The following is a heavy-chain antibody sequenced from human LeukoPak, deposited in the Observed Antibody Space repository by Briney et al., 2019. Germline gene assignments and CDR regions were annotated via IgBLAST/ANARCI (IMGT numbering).Heavy chain of an antibody. J-gene: IGHJ5*02. CDR3: AKAPNYYGSGSYYNNWFDP. V-gene: IGHV3-23*01. CDR2: ISSGGGRT. D-gene: IGHD3-10*01. Sequence: PGGSLRLSCAASGFAFSSYAIRWVRQAPGKGLEWVSSISSGGGRTYYADSVKGRFTISRDNSKNTLYLRMDSLRAEDTAVYYCAKAPNYYGSGSYYNNWFDPWGQGTLVTVSS. CDR1: GFAFSSYA.